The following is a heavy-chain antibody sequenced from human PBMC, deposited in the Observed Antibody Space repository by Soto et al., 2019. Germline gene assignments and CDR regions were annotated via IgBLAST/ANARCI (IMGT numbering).Heavy chain of an antibody. CDR1: GFTFSSYA. J-gene: IGHJ5*02. Sequence: EVQLLESGGGLVQPGGSLRLSCAASGFTFSSYARSWVRQAPGTGLEWVADIRCSGGSTYYADSVKGRFTISRDNSKNTLYLQMNSLRAANTAVYYCAKAVVVAATRNWFHPWGQGTLVTVSS. CDR2: IRCSGGST. D-gene: IGHD2-15*01. V-gene: IGHV3-23*01. CDR3: AKAVVVAATRNWFHP.